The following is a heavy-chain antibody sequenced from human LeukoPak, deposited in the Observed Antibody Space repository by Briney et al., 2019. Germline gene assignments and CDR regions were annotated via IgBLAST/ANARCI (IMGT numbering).Heavy chain of an antibody. J-gene: IGHJ4*02. V-gene: IGHV2-5*01. D-gene: IGHD6-13*01. CDR1: GFSRSTRGVG. CDR2: IYWHDGK. CDR3: ARSSSSWYDFDY. Sequence: SGPTLVKPTQTLALTCTLSGFSRSTRGVGVGWIRQPPGKAPEWLALIYWHDGKRYIPFRKSRLTITKDTSKNQVVLTMTNMDPVDTATYYCARSSSSWYDFDYWGQGTLVTVSS.